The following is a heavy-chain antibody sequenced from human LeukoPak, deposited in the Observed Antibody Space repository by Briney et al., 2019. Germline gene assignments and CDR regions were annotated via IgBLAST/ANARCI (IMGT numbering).Heavy chain of an antibody. CDR2: ISGSGGST. CDR3: AKYPTYYYESSGYYYFDY. V-gene: IGHV3-23*01. J-gene: IGHJ4*02. D-gene: IGHD3-22*01. CDR1: GFTFSSYA. Sequence: GGSLRLSCAASGFTFSSYAMSWVRQAPGKGLEWVSAISGSGGSTYYADSVKGRFTISRDNSENTLYLQMNSLRAEDTAVYYCAKYPTYYYESSGYYYFDYWGQGTLVTVSS.